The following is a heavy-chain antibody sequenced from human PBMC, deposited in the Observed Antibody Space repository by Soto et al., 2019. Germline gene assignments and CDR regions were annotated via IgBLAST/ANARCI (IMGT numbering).Heavy chain of an antibody. J-gene: IGHJ5*02. CDR3: ARHLTSQYYGEVDP. V-gene: IGHV4-39*01. Sequence: QLQLQESGPGLVKPSETLSLTCTVSGGSISSSSYYWGWIRQPPGKGLEWIGSIYYSGSTYYNPSLKSRVTISVDTSKNQFSLKLSSVTAADTAVYYCARHLTSQYYGEVDPWGQGTLVTVSS. CDR2: IYYSGST. D-gene: IGHD4-17*01. CDR1: GGSISSSSYY.